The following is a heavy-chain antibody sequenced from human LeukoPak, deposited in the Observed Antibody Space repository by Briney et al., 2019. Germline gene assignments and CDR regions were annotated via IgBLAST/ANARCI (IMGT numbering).Heavy chain of an antibody. CDR2: IKQDESEK. V-gene: IGHV3-7*01. D-gene: IGHD3-10*01. Sequence: GGSLRLSCEASGFSFSSYWMSWVRQAPGKGPEWVANIKQDESEKYSVDSVKGRFTISRDNAKNSLYLQMKNLRADDTALYYCARLSAYYYGSYFYYYMDVWGKGTTVTVSS. CDR3: ARLSAYYYGSYFYYYMDV. J-gene: IGHJ6*03. CDR1: GFSFSSYW.